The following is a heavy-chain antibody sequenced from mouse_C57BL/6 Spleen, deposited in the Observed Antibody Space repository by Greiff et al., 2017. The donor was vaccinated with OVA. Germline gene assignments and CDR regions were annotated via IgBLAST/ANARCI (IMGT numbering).Heavy chain of an antibody. J-gene: IGHJ1*03. D-gene: IGHD3-1*01. CDR1: GYTFTSYW. CDR3: ARRGPLGDFDV. CDR2: IDPSDSYT. Sequence: QQSCKASGYTFTSYWMHWVKQRPGQGLEWIGEIDPSDSYTNYNQKFKGKSTLTVDKSSSTAYMQLSSLTSEDSAVYYCARRGPLGDFDVWGTGTTVTVSS. V-gene: IGHV1-69*01.